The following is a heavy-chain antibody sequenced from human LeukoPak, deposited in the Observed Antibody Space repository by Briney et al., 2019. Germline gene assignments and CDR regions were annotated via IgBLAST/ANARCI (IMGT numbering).Heavy chain of an antibody. D-gene: IGHD3-22*01. CDR3: ARDSLGYYYDSSGYLDY. Sequence: ASVKVSCKASGYTFTTYGINWVRQAPGQGLEWMGWISAYNGNTNYAQKLQGRVTMTTDTSTSTAYMELRSLRSDDTAVYYCARDSLGYYYDSSGYLDYWGQGTLVTVSS. CDR2: ISAYNGNT. CDR1: GYTFTTYG. J-gene: IGHJ4*02. V-gene: IGHV1-18*01.